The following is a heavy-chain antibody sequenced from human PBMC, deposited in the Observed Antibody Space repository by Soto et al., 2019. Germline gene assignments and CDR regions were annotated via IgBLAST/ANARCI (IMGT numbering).Heavy chain of an antibody. CDR2: MNPNSGNT. Sequence: ASVKVSCKASGYTFTSYDINWVRQATGQGLEWMGWMNPNSGNTGYAQKFQGRVTMTRNTSISTAYMELSSLRSEDTAVYYCARGLSLRPDWNDPGYWGQGTLVTVSS. V-gene: IGHV1-8*01. CDR1: GYTFTSYD. J-gene: IGHJ4*02. CDR3: ARGLSLRPDWNDPGY. D-gene: IGHD1-1*01.